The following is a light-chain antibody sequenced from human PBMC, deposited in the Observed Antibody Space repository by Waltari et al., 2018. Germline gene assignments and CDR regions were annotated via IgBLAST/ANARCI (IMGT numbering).Light chain of an antibody. CDR2: GAS. J-gene: IGKJ2*01. CDR1: QSISNN. Sequence: EIVMTQYPATLSVSPGERATLSCRASQSISNNLAGYQQKPGQAPRFLVYGASTRATGIPARFSGSWSGTEFTLTISSLQSEYFAVYYCQQYYNWPQTFGQGTKLEIK. CDR3: QQYYNWPQT. V-gene: IGKV3-15*01.